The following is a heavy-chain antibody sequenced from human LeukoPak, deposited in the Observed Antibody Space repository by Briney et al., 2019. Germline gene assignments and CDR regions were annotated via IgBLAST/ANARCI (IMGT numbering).Heavy chain of an antibody. CDR3: ARNSRGYFDY. J-gene: IGHJ4*02. CDR1: GGSISSYY. CDR2: IYYSGST. D-gene: IGHD2/OR15-2a*01. V-gene: IGHV4-59*01. Sequence: SETLCLTCTVSGGSISSYYWSWIRQPPGKGLEWIGYIYYSGSTNYNPSLKSRVTISVDTSKNQFSLKLSSVTAADTAVYYCARNSRGYFDYWGQGTLVTVSS.